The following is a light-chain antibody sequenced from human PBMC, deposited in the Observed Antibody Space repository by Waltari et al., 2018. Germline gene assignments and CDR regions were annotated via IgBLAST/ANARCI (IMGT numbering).Light chain of an antibody. CDR3: LQVPFT. V-gene: IGKV2-30*01. CDR1: QSLLYSNGNVY. J-gene: IGKJ3*01. Sequence: GVLTQSPLSLAVTLGQPASISCKSSQSLLYSNGNVYLDWYLQRPGQSPRRLIYQVSKRDSGVPDRFSGSGSDTDFTLRISMVEADDVGTYYCLQVPFTFGPGTKMEVK. CDR2: QVS.